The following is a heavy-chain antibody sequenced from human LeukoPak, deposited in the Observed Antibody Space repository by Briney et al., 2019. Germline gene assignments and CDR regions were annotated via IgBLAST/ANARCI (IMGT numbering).Heavy chain of an antibody. D-gene: IGHD2-15*01. J-gene: IGHJ4*02. CDR2: ISYDGSNK. V-gene: IGHV3-30*03. CDR3: ARKGRYCSGGSCYSEDYFDY. Sequence: GGSLRLSCAASGFTFSNYGMHWVRQAPGKGLEWVAVISYDGSNKYYADSVKGRFTISRDNSKNTLYLQMNSLRAEDTAVYYCARKGRYCSGGSCYSEDYFDYWGQGTLVTVSS. CDR1: GFTFSNYG.